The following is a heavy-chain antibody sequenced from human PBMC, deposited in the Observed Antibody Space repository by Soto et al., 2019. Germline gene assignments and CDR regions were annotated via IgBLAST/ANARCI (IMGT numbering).Heavy chain of an antibody. J-gene: IGHJ4*02. V-gene: IGHV3-23*01. D-gene: IGHD7-27*01. CDR1: GFTFSTSA. CDR2: ISGSGGGK. Sequence: EVQLLESGGGLVQPGGSLRLSCEASGFTFSTSAMSWVRQAPGKGLEWVSTISGSGGGKYYADSVNGRFTMSGDNSKNTPFLQMNSLRAEDTALYYCAKNWGIFDYWGQGTLVTVSS. CDR3: AKNWGIFDY.